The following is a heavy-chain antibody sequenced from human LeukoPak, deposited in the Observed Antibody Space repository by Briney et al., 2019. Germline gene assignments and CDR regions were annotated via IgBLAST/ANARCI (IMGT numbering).Heavy chain of an antibody. CDR2: IYYSGST. CDR3: ARDFIAAAGTNWFDP. CDR1: GGSISSYY. J-gene: IGHJ5*02. V-gene: IGHV4-59*01. Sequence: SETLSLTCTVSGGSISSYYWSWIRQPPGKGLEWIGYIYYSGSTNYNPSLKSRVTTSVDTSKNQFSLKLSSVTAADTAVYYCARDFIAAAGTNWFDPWGQGTLVTVSS. D-gene: IGHD6-13*01.